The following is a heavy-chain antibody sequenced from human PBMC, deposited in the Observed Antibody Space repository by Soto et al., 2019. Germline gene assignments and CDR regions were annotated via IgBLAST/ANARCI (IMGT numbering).Heavy chain of an antibody. Sequence: EVQLLESGGGLVQPGGSLRLSCAASGFTFSSYAMSWVRQSPGKGLEWVSAISGSGGSTYYADSVTGRFTISRDTSKNTLDLQMNSLRGEDTAVDYCAQESSGWCGYDAFDIWGQGTMVTVSS. V-gene: IGHV3-23*01. CDR1: GFTFSSYA. CDR2: ISGSGGST. CDR3: AQESSGWCGYDAFDI. D-gene: IGHD6-19*01. J-gene: IGHJ3*02.